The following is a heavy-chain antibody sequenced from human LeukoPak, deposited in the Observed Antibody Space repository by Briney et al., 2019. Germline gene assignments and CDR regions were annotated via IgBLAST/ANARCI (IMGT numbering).Heavy chain of an antibody. J-gene: IGHJ6*03. CDR3: ASLDMDV. V-gene: IGHV4-34*01. Sequence: SETLSLTCAVYGGSFRGYYWSWIRQPPGKGLEWIGEINHSGSTNYNPSLKSRVTISVDTSKNQFSLKLSSVTAADTAVYYCASLDMDVWGKGTTVTVSS. CDR1: GGSFRGYY. CDR2: INHSGST.